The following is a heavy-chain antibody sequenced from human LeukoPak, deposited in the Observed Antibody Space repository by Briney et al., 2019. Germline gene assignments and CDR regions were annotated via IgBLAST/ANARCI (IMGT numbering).Heavy chain of an antibody. CDR1: GFTFSHAW. CDR3: ARDDPRLKNWFDP. V-gene: IGHV3-21*01. CDR2: ISSSSSYI. Sequence: GGSLRLSCAASGFTFSHAWMSWVRQAPGKGLEWVSSISSSSSYIYYADSVKGRFTISRDNAKNSLYLQMNSLRAEDTAVYYCARDDPRLKNWFDPWGQGTLVTVSS. J-gene: IGHJ5*02.